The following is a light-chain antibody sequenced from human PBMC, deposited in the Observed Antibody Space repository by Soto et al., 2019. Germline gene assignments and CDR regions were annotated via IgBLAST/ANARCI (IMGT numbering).Light chain of an antibody. Sequence: QSALTQPASVSGSPGQSIAISCTGTSSDVGSYNLVSWYQQHPGKAPELMIYEVTKRPSGVSDRFSGSKSGNTASLTISGLQAEDEADYYCSSYAGSSTYVFGTGTKVTVL. J-gene: IGLJ1*01. CDR3: SSYAGSSTYV. CDR2: EVT. V-gene: IGLV2-23*02. CDR1: SSDVGSYNL.